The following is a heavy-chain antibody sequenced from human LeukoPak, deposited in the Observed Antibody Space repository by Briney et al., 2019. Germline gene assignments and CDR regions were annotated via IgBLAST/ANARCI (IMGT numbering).Heavy chain of an antibody. CDR2: IIPIFGTA. CDR3: ARVPQFDYYYYGMDV. Sequence: SVKVSCKASGGTFSSYAISWVRQAPGQGLEWMGGIIPIFGTANYAQKFQGRVTITADESTSTAYMELSSLRSEDTAVYYCARVPQFDYYYYGMDVWGQGTTVTVSS. D-gene: IGHD3-10*01. V-gene: IGHV1-69*13. CDR1: GGTFSSYA. J-gene: IGHJ6*02.